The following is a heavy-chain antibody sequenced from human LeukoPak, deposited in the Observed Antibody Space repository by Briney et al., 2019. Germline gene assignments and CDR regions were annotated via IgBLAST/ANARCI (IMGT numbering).Heavy chain of an antibody. CDR3: TTSGWFDH. J-gene: IGHJ5*02. V-gene: IGHV3-15*01. CDR1: RFAFSQAW. Sequence: GGSLRLSCVASRFAFSQAWMSWVRQAPGKGLEWVGRINSESDGGTTDYAAPVKGRFTISRDDSKNTLFLQMNSLQTEDTAVYYCTTSGWFDHWGQGTLVTVSS. CDR2: INSESDGGTT. D-gene: IGHD1-26*01.